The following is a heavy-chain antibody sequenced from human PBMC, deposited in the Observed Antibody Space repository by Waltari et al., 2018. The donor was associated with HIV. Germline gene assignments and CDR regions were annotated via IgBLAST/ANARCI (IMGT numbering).Heavy chain of an antibody. Sequence: EVQLVESGGGLIQPGGSLRLSCVASGFTVSANYFSWVRQAPGKGLEWVSVIYSGGATYYADSMKGRFTISRDISKNTLYLQMNSLRAEDTAVYYCTRANSGWYFDIWGQGTMVTVSS. CDR2: IYSGGAT. D-gene: IGHD6-19*01. CDR3: TRANSGWYFDI. J-gene: IGHJ3*02. CDR1: GFTVSANY. V-gene: IGHV3-53*01.